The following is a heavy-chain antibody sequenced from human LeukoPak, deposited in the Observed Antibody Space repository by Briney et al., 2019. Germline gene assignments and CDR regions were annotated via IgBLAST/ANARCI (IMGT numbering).Heavy chain of an antibody. CDR1: GGSISSHY. J-gene: IGHJ6*03. CDR3: ARYSDYFYYYYMDV. CDR2: ISYSGST. D-gene: IGHD4-17*01. V-gene: IGHV4-59*11. Sequence: PSETLSLTRTVSGGSISSHYWSWIRQPPGEGLEWIGYISYSGSTNYNPSLKSRVTISIDTSKSQFSLELSSVTAADTAVYHCARYSDYFYYYYMDVWGKGTTVTVSS.